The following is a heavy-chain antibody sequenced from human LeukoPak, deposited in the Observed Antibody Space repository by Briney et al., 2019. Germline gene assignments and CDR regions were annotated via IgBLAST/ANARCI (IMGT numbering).Heavy chain of an antibody. J-gene: IGHJ4*02. CDR1: GFTFSSYA. V-gene: IGHV3-23*01. D-gene: IGHD6-19*01. CDR2: ISGSGGST. CDR3: AKDKWGWYVVDYFDY. Sequence: GGSLRLSCAASGFTFSSYAMSWVRQAPGKGLEWVSAISGSGGSTYYADSVKGRFTISRDNSKNTLYLQMNSLRAEDTAVYYCAKDKWGWYVVDYFDYWGQGTLVTVSS.